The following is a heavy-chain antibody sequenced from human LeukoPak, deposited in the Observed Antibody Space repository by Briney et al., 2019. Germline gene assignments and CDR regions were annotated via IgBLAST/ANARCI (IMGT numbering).Heavy chain of an antibody. V-gene: IGHV1-2*02. Sequence: ASVKASCKASGYTFTDYYIHWVRQAPGQGLEWMGWINPNSGGTNYAQKFQGRVTMTRDTSISTAYMELSRLRSDDTAVYYCAREATVTTAWGYWGQGTLVTVSS. J-gene: IGHJ4*02. D-gene: IGHD4-17*01. CDR3: AREATVTTAWGY. CDR1: GYTFTDYY. CDR2: INPNSGGT.